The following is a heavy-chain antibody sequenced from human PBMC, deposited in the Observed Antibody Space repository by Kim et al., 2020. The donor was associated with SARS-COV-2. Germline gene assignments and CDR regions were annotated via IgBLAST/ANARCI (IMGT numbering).Heavy chain of an antibody. CDR3: VRDRMGCAIDI. Sequence: YCADSVKGRFTTSRDNAKNSLHLQVNSLKDDDTAVYHCVRDRMGCAIDIWGQGTLVTVSS. D-gene: IGHD3-16*01. J-gene: IGHJ3*02. V-gene: IGHV3-48*02.